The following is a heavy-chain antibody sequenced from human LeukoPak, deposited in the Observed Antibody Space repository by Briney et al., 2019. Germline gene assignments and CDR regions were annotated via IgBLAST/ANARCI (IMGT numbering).Heavy chain of an antibody. CDR2: INHSGST. Sequence: SETLSLTCAVYGGSFSGYYWSWIRQPLGKGLEWIGEINHSGSTNYNPSLKSRVTISVDTSKNQFSLKLSSVTAADTAVYYCARYGSNYEDAFDIWGQGTMVIVSS. V-gene: IGHV4-34*01. CDR1: GGSFSGYY. D-gene: IGHD4-11*01. J-gene: IGHJ3*02. CDR3: ARYGSNYEDAFDI.